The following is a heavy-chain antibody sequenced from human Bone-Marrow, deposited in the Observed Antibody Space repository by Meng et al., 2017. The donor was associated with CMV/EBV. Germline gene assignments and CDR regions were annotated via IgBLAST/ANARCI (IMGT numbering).Heavy chain of an antibody. CDR3: ARRSTAGVAGFDS. J-gene: IGHJ4*02. D-gene: IGHD6-19*01. CDR2: IYYSGKT. V-gene: IGHV4-39*01. CDR1: GGPLSDGDYF. Sequence: SETLSLTCTVSGGPLSDGDYFWAWIRQPPGKGPEWVASIYYSGKTNYNPSLKSRVTISTDTSNNQFSLKLSSVTAADTAVYYCARRSTAGVAGFDSWGQGTLVTVSS.